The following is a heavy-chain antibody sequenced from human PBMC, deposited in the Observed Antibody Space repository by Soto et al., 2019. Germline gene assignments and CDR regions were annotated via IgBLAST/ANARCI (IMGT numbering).Heavy chain of an antibody. V-gene: IGHV3-23*01. CDR2: TRSNGEHT. CDR3: AKDSKSVSVSAARVYGMDV. D-gene: IGHD2-2*01. Sequence: PGGSLRRSCAGSGFMFSSFAMTWVRQAPGKGLEWVSTTRSNGEHTYYADSVKGRFTASRDNSKNTLFSEMSSLRAEDSAIYYCAKDSKSVSVSAARVYGMDVWGQGTTVTASS. CDR1: GFMFSSFA. J-gene: IGHJ6*02.